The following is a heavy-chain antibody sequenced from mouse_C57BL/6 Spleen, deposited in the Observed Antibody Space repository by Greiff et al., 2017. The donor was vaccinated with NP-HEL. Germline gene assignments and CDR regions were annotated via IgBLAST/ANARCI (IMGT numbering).Heavy chain of an antibody. J-gene: IGHJ2*01. CDR3: AGGHTTVGEDYCEY. CDR1: GFTFSSYA. CDR2: ISAGGSYT. V-gene: IGHV5-4*01. D-gene: IGHD1-1*01. Sequence: EVHLVDSGGGLVKPGGSLKLSCAASGFTFSSYAMSWVRQTPEKRLEWVATISAGGSYTYYPDNVKGRFTISRDTAKNTLYLQMSHLKSEDTAMYYGAGGHTTVGEDYCEYWGQGTTLTVSS.